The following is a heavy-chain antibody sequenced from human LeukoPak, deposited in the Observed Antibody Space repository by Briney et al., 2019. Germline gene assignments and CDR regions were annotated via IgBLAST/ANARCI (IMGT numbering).Heavy chain of an antibody. CDR2: IYSGGST. J-gene: IGHJ4*02. Sequence: GGSLRLSCAASGFTFSSYWMSWVRQAPGKGLEWVSVIYSGGSTYYADSVKGRFTISRDNSKNTLYLQMNSLRAEDTAVYYCARVSRYFDYWGQGTLVTVSS. V-gene: IGHV3-66*01. CDR3: ARVSRYFDY. CDR1: GFTFSSYW.